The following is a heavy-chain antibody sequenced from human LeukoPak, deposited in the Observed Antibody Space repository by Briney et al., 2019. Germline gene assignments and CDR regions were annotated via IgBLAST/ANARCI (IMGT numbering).Heavy chain of an antibody. Sequence: SETLSLTCPVSGGSITNYYWSWLRQPPGKGLEWIGYIYYTGTTNYNPSLKSRVTISVDTSKNQFSLELNSVTAADTAVYYCARQGRGYGGNSDYWGQGTLVTVSS. D-gene: IGHD4-23*01. CDR3: ARQGRGYGGNSDY. CDR1: GGSITNYY. J-gene: IGHJ4*02. CDR2: IYYTGTT. V-gene: IGHV4-59*08.